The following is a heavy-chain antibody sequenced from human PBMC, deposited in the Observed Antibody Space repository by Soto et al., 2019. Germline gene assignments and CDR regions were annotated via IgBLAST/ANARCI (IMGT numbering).Heavy chain of an antibody. CDR1: EFAFSSYW. V-gene: IGHV3-7*05. CDR3: ARDVSPGSSGLYFDAFDM. CDR2: IRKDGSQR. Sequence: EVQLVESGGGLVQPGGSLTLSCAASEFAFSSYWMTWVRQAPGKGLEWVANIRKDGSQRSYLDSVRSRFTIPRDNSKNSLYRQMNSLRAEDTALYFCARDVSPGSSGLYFDAFDMWGQGTMVTVSS. J-gene: IGHJ3*02. D-gene: IGHD6-25*01.